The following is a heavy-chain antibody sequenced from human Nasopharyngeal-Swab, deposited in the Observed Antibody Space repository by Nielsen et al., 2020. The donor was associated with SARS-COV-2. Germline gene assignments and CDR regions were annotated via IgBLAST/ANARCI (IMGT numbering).Heavy chain of an antibody. CDR2: IYPGDSDT. J-gene: IGHJ3*02. Sequence: GESLKISCKGSGDSFTSYWIGWVRQMPGKGLEWMGIIYPGDSDTRYSPSFQGQVTISADKSISTAYLQWSSLKASDTAMYYCARPLKQWLGGDAFDIWGQGTMVTVSS. CDR3: ARPLKQWLGGDAFDI. D-gene: IGHD6-19*01. V-gene: IGHV5-51*01. CDR1: GDSFTSYW.